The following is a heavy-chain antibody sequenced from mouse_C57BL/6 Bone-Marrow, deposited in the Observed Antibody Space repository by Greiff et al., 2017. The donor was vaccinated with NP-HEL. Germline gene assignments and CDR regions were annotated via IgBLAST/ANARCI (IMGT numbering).Heavy chain of an antibody. CDR3: ARRATVVPFAY. CDR1: GYTFTSYG. D-gene: IGHD1-1*01. J-gene: IGHJ3*01. CDR2: IYPRSGNT. V-gene: IGHV1-81*01. Sequence: QVQLQQSGAELARPGASVKLSCKASGYTFTSYGISWVKQRTGQGLELIGEIYPRSGNTYYNEKFKGKATLTADKSSSTAYMELRSLTSEDSAVYFCARRATVVPFAYWGQGTLVTVSA.